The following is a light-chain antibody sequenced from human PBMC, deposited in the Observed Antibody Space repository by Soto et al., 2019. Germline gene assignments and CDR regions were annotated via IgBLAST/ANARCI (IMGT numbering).Light chain of an antibody. CDR2: TTS. CDR1: QSIRHD. Sequence: DIQMTQSPSSLSASVGDRVTITCRASQSIRHDLNWYQQRPGKAAKLLIYTTSNLESGVPSRFSGSGSGTDFTLTINNLQPEDFGTYFCRQGFSRPRTFGLGTKVDI. J-gene: IGKJ1*01. CDR3: RQGFSRPRT. V-gene: IGKV1-39*01.